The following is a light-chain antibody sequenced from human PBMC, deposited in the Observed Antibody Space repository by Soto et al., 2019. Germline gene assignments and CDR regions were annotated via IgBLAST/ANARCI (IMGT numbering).Light chain of an antibody. CDR1: QSLLHSDGKTY. J-gene: IGKJ1*01. V-gene: IGKV2D-29*01. Sequence: DLVMTQTPLSLSDTPGQPASISCKSSQSLLHSDGKTYVYWYLQRPGQPPQLLIFEVFHRFSGVPDRFSVSGSGTDFTLEISRVEAEDVGVYYCMQGIQVPWTFGQGTKVEIK. CDR2: EVF. CDR3: MQGIQVPWT.